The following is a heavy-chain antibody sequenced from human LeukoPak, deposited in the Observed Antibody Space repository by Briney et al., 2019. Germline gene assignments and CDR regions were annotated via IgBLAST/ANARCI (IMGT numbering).Heavy chain of an antibody. CDR1: GFTFSSYA. J-gene: IGHJ4*02. Sequence: GGSLRLSCAASGFTFSSYAMSWVRQAPGKGLEWVSAISGSGGSTYYTDSVKGRFTISRDNSKNTLYLQMNSLRAEDTAVYYCAKDPGMVRGHRAYWGQGTLVTVSS. CDR2: ISGSGGST. CDR3: AKDPGMVRGHRAY. D-gene: IGHD3-10*01. V-gene: IGHV3-23*01.